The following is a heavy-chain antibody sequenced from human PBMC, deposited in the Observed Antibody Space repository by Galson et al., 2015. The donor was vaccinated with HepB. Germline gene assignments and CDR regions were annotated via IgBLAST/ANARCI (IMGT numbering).Heavy chain of an antibody. Sequence: SLRLSCAASGFTFSNYGMHWVRQAPGKGLEWVAVISYDGSNKYYADSVKGRFTISRDNSKNTLYLQVNSLRAEDTALYYCAKDPYLYSALAGTMAGFDYWGQGTLVTVSS. CDR2: ISYDGSNK. D-gene: IGHD6-19*01. V-gene: IGHV3-30*18. J-gene: IGHJ4*02. CDR3: AKDPYLYSALAGTMAGFDY. CDR1: GFTFSNYG.